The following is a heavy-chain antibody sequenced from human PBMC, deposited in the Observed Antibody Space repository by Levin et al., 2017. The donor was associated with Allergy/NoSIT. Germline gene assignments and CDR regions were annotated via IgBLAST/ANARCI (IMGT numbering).Heavy chain of an antibody. V-gene: IGHV3-48*03. CDR3: ARQLGNFWSSYNYFDY. CDR1: GFTFSSYE. CDR2: ISSTGSTI. D-gene: IGHD3-3*01. J-gene: IGHJ4*02. Sequence: GGSLRLSCAASGFTFSSYEMNWVRRAPGKGLEWVSYISSTGSTIYSADSVKGRFTISRDNAKNSLYLHMNSLRAEDTAVYYYARQLGNFWSSYNYFDYWGQGTLVTVSS.